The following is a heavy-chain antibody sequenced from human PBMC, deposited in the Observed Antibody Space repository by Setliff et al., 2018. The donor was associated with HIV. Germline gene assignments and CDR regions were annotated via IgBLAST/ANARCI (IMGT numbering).Heavy chain of an antibody. J-gene: IGHJ4*02. CDR1: GGSISTSY. CDR2: IYISGTT. CDR3: AAPPLASYYDSSGPGDYFDY. D-gene: IGHD3-22*01. V-gene: IGHV4-4*09. Sequence: PSETLSLTCTVSGGSISTSYWNWIRQPPGKGLEWIAYIYISGTTNYNPSLKSRVTISLDTSRNQFSLKLGSVTAADTAMYYCAAPPLASYYDSSGPGDYFDYWGQGTLVTVSS.